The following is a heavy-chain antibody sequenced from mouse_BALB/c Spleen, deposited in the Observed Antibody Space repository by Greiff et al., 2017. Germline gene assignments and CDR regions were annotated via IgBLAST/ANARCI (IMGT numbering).Heavy chain of an antibody. CDR1: GFNIKDTY. J-gene: IGHJ2*01. Sequence: EVQLVESGAELVKPGASVKLSCTASGFNIKDTYMHWVKQRPEQGLEWIGRIDPANGNTKYDPKFQGKATITADTSSNTAYLQLSSLTSEDTAVYYCAIITTDYWGQGTTLTVSS. V-gene: IGHV14-3*02. D-gene: IGHD1-1*01. CDR2: IDPANGNT. CDR3: AIITTDY.